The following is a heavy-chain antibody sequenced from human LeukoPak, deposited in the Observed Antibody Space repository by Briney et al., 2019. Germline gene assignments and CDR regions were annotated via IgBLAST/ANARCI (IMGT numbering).Heavy chain of an antibody. D-gene: IGHD3/OR15-3a*01. V-gene: IGHV3-30*03. CDR1: GFTFSSYG. J-gene: IGHJ4*02. CDR3: ARDEGLGLFDY. CDR2: ISYDGSNK. Sequence: GGSLRLSCAASGFTFSSYGMHWVRQAPGKGLEWVAVISYDGSNKYYADSVKGRFTISRDNSKNTLYLQMNSLRAEDTAVYYCARDEGLGLFDYWGQGTLVTVSS.